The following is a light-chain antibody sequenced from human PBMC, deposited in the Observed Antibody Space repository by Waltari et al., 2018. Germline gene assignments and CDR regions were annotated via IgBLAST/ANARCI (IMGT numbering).Light chain of an antibody. Sequence: QTVVTQEPSFSVSPGGTVTLTCGLSSGSVSTSYYPSWYQQTPGQAPRTLIYSTNTRSSGVPDRCSGSILGDKAALPITGAQADDESAYYCVLYMGSGISVFGGGTKLTVL. CDR2: STN. CDR3: VLYMGSGISV. V-gene: IGLV8-61*01. CDR1: SGSVSTSYY. J-gene: IGLJ3*02.